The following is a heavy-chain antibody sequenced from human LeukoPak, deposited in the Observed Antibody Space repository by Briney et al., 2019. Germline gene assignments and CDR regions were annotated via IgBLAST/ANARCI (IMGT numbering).Heavy chain of an antibody. J-gene: IGHJ4*02. CDR1: GLTFSNYG. D-gene: IGHD1-1*01. CDR2: IQFDGGDI. Sequence: PGGSLRLSCAASGLTFSNYGMHWVRQAPGKGLEWVAFIQFDGGDIFYTDSVKGRFTIPRDNSKNTLFLQMNSLRTDDTAMYYCAEDQQLEPFHYWGRGTLVPVSS. V-gene: IGHV3-30*02. CDR3: AEDQQLEPFHY.